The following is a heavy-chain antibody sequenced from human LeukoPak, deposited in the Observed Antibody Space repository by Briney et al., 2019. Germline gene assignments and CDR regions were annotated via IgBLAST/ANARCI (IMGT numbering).Heavy chain of an antibody. CDR3: ARWSGGYDLDYYGMDV. CDR2: IYSGGST. D-gene: IGHD5-12*01. CDR1: GFTFSSYA. V-gene: IGHV3-53*04. Sequence: GRSLRLSCAASGFTFSSYAMHWVRQAPGKGLEWVSVIYSGGSTYYADSVKGRFTISRHNSKNTLYLQMNSLRAEDTAVYYCARWSGGYDLDYYGMDVWGQGTTVTVS. J-gene: IGHJ6*02.